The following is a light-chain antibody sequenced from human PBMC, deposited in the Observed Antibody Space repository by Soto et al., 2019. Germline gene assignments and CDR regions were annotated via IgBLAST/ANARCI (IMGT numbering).Light chain of an antibody. V-gene: IGKV1-5*03. Sequence: DIQMTQSPSTLSGAVGVRVTITCRARQTISSGLASYQQKPGKAPKLLIYKASTLKSGVPSRFSGSGSGTEFTLTISSLQPDDVATYYCHHYNSYAEAFGQGTKVE. CDR3: HHYNSYAEA. CDR1: QTISSG. J-gene: IGKJ1*01. CDR2: KAS.